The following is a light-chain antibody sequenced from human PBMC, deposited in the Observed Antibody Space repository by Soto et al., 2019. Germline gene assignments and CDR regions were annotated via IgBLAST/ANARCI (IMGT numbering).Light chain of an antibody. CDR3: QQNNDWHRT. J-gene: IGKJ1*01. Sequence: IVMTQPPATLSVSPGERATLSCRASQSVSRNFAWYQQKPGPAPRLLIFGASTRVTGVPARFSASGSGTEFTLTISSLQSEDFAVYYCQQNNDWHRTFGQGTKVE. CDR1: QSVSRN. CDR2: GAS. V-gene: IGKV3-15*01.